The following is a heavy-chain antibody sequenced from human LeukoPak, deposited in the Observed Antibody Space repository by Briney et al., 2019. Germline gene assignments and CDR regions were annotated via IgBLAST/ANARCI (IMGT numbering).Heavy chain of an antibody. CDR2: IYYSGST. CDR3: ARDLRVLRFSGDAFDI. V-gene: IGHV4-59*01. D-gene: IGHD3-3*01. CDR1: DGSISSYY. J-gene: IGHJ3*02. Sequence: SETLSLTCTVSDGSISSYYWSWIRQPPGKGLEWIGYIYYSGSTNYNPSLKSRVTISVGTSKNQFSLKLSSVTAADTAVYYCARDLRVLRFSGDAFDIWGQGTMVTVSS.